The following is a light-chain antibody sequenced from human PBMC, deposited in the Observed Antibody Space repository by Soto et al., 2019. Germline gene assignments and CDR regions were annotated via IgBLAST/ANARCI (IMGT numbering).Light chain of an antibody. J-gene: IGKJ4*01. Sequence: EIVLTQSPATLSLSPGERATLSCRASQSVSSSLAWYQQKPGQAPRLLIYDASTRVTGIPARFSGSGSVTDFTLTISSLEPEDFAVYYCQQRSNWPLTFGGGTKVEIK. V-gene: IGKV3-11*01. CDR2: DAS. CDR3: QQRSNWPLT. CDR1: QSVSSS.